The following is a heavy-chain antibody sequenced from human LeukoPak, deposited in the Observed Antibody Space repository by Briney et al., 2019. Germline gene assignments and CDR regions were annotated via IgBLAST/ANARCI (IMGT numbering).Heavy chain of an antibody. CDR2: INDSGGST. CDR1: GFTFSSYA. Sequence: GGSLRLSCAASGFTFSSYAMTWVRQAPGKGLEWVSSINDSGGSTYYADSVKGRFTISRDNSENTLYLQMNSLRAEDTAVYYCAKREYNFWSGYFFWGQGTLVIVSS. D-gene: IGHD3-3*01. J-gene: IGHJ4*02. V-gene: IGHV3-23*01. CDR3: AKREYNFWSGYFF.